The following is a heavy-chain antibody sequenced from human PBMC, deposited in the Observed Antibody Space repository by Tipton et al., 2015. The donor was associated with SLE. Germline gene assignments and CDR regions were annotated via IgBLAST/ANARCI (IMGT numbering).Heavy chain of an antibody. CDR2: ISAYNGNT. Sequence: QLVQSGAEMKMPGASVKASCKTSGYTFRNYGINWVRQAPGQGLEWMGWISAYNGNTNYAQKLQGRVTMTTDTSTDTAYMDLRNLGSDDTAVYYCARWARGYNGGFDYWGQGTLVTVSS. V-gene: IGHV1-18*01. CDR3: ARWARGYNGGFDY. D-gene: IGHD3-22*01. CDR1: GYTFRNYG. J-gene: IGHJ4*02.